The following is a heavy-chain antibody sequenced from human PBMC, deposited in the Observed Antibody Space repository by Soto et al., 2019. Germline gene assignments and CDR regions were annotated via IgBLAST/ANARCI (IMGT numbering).Heavy chain of an antibody. V-gene: IGHV1-3*01. J-gene: IGHJ6*02. CDR1: GYTFTSYA. CDR3: ARDLQWLADYYGMDV. CDR2: INAGNGNT. D-gene: IGHD6-19*01. Sequence: QVQLVQSGAEVKKPGASVKVSCKASGYTFTSYAMHWVRQAPGQRREWMGWINAGNGNTRYSQKFQGRVTITRDTSASTAYMELSSLRSEDTAVYYCARDLQWLADYYGMDVWGQGTTVTVSS.